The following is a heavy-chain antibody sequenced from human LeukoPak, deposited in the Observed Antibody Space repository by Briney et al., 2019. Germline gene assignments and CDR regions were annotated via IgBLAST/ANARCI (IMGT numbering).Heavy chain of an antibody. CDR1: GYTFTGYY. CDR2: INPNSGGT. V-gene: IGHV1-2*02. CDR3: AREDPLDG. Sequence: ASVKVSCKASGYTFTGYYMHWVRQAPGQGLEWMGWINPNSGGTNYAQKFQGRVTITADKSTSTAYMELSSLRSEDTAVYYCAREDPLDGWGQGTLVTVSS. J-gene: IGHJ4*02.